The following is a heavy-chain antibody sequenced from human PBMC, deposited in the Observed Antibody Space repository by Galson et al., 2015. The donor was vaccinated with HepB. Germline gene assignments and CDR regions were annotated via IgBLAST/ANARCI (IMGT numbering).Heavy chain of an antibody. CDR3: ARCFRVRGVKGFYAMDV. J-gene: IGHJ6*02. CDR1: GFIFSTYS. CDR2: ISTSSNYI. D-gene: IGHD3-10*01. Sequence: SLRLSCAASGFIFSTYSMNWVRQAPGKGLEWVSSISTSSNYIYYADSLKGRFTISRDNAKNSLYLQMNSLRAEDTAVYYCARCFRVRGVKGFYAMDVWGQGTTVTVSS. V-gene: IGHV3-21*01.